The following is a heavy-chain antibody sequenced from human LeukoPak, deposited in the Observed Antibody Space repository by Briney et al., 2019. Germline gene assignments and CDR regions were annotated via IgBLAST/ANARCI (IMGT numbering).Heavy chain of an antibody. CDR2: INPNDGGT. V-gene: IGHV1-2*02. D-gene: IGHD1-26*01. J-gene: IGHJ5*02. CDR3: ARGGKWELPNWFDP. CDR1: GYTFTAYF. Sequence: ASVKVSCKTSGYTFTAYFIHWLRLAPGQRFEWMGWINPNDGGTKYGQKFQGRVTLTAETSTSTAYMELRSLRSDDTAVYYCARGGKWELPNWFDPWGQGTLVTVSS.